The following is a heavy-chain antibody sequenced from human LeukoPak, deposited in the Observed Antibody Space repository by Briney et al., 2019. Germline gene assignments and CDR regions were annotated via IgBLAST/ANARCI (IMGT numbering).Heavy chain of an antibody. V-gene: IGHV3-30*18. CDR3: AKPPYGILTGFDY. CDR2: ISYDGSNK. D-gene: IGHD3-9*01. J-gene: IGHJ4*02. CDR1: GFTFSSYG. Sequence: GRSLRLSCAASGFTFSSYGMHWVRQAPGKGLEWVAVISYDGSNKYSADSVKGRFTISRDNSKNTLYLQMNSLRAEDTAVYYCAKPPYGILTGFDYWGQGTLVTVSS.